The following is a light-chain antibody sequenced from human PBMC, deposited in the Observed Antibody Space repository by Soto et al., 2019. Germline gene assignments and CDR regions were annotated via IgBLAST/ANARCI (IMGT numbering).Light chain of an antibody. CDR2: GAS. J-gene: IGKJ1*01. CDR1: QSVSSSY. V-gene: IGKV3-15*01. CDR3: QQCDYRPRP. Sequence: TQSPGTLSLSTGERATLSCRASQSVSSSYLAWYQQKPGQTPRLLIHGASTRAAGIPARFSGSGSGTEFTLTISSLQSEDFAVYCCQQCDYRPRPFGQGTNLEIK.